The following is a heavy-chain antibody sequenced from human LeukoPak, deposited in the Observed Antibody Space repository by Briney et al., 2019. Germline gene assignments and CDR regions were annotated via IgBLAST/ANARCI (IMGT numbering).Heavy chain of an antibody. Sequence: PGGSLRLSCAASGFTFSSYAMHWVRQAPGKGLEWVAVISYDGSNKYYADSVKGRFTISRDNSKNTLYLQMNSLRAEDTAVYHCARGSYYYDSSAYYSPSYYFDYWGQGTLVIVSS. V-gene: IGHV3-30-3*01. D-gene: IGHD3-22*01. CDR1: GFTFSSYA. CDR2: ISYDGSNK. J-gene: IGHJ4*02. CDR3: ARGSYYYDSSAYYSPSYYFDY.